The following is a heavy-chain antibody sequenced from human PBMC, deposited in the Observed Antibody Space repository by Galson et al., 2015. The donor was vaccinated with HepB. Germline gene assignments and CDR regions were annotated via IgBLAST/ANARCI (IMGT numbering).Heavy chain of an antibody. J-gene: IGHJ4*02. D-gene: IGHD5-12*01. V-gene: IGHV3-48*03. CDR2: ISSSGSTI. Sequence: SLRLSCAASGFTFSSYEMNWVRQAPGKGLEWVSYISSSGSTIYYADSVKGRFTISRDNAKNSLYLQMNSLRAEDMAVYYCARAYIVATHYWGQGTLVTVSS. CDR1: GFTFSSYE. CDR3: ARAYIVATHY.